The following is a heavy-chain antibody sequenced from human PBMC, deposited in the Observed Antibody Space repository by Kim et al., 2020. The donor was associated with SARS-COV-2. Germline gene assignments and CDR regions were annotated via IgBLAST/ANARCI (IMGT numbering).Heavy chain of an antibody. V-gene: IGHV4-38-2*02. CDR1: GYSISSGYY. J-gene: IGHJ4*01. CDR2: IYHSGST. Sequence: SETLSLTCTVSGYSISSGYYWGWIRQPPGKGLEWIGSIYHSGSTYYNPSLKSRVTISVDTSKNQFSLKLSSVTAADTAVYYCARDGVWFGELLPQGYFD. CDR3: ARDGVWFGELLPQGYFD. D-gene: IGHD3-10*01.